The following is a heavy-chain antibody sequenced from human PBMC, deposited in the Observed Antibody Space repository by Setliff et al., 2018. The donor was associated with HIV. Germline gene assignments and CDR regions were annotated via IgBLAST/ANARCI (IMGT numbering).Heavy chain of an antibody. CDR3: ARDGRYSFGYNWFGP. J-gene: IGHJ5*02. V-gene: IGHV4-39*02. CDR1: GGSISSTSYY. D-gene: IGHD5-18*01. Sequence: PSETLSLTCTVSGGSISSTSYYWGWIRQPPGTGLEWIGSISSSGNTYYNPSLKSRVTTSVDTPKNQFSLKLNSVTAADTAVYYCARDGRYSFGYNWFGPWGQGTLVTVS. CDR2: ISSSGNT.